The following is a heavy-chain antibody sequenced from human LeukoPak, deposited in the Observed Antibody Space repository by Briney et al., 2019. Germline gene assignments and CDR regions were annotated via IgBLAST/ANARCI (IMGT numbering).Heavy chain of an antibody. Sequence: AGGTLRLSGVTSEFTFSSYGRSWVRQAPGKGLEWCSGISSSGGSNYYAHSVKGRFTISRDDSKNTVYLQMNRLRADDTALYYCAKDRQWLGQRPSNFDYWGQGTLVTVSS. V-gene: IGHV3-23*01. D-gene: IGHD6-19*01. CDR3: AKDRQWLGQRPSNFDY. CDR2: ISSSGGSN. CDR1: EFTFSSYG. J-gene: IGHJ4*02.